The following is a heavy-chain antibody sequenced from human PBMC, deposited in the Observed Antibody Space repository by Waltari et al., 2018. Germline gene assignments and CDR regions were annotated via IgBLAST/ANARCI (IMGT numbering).Heavy chain of an antibody. CDR3: ATKLLGY. CDR2: ISNSGGGT. J-gene: IGHJ4*02. V-gene: IGHV3-23*01. Sequence: EVQLLESGGGFIQPGGSLRLSCAASGFTFSHFAMSWVRQPPGKGLEWVSSISNSGGGTYYADSVRGRFTISRDNSKNTLYLQMDSLRAEDTALYYCATKLLGYWGQGTLVTVPS. D-gene: IGHD2-15*01. CDR1: GFTFSHFA.